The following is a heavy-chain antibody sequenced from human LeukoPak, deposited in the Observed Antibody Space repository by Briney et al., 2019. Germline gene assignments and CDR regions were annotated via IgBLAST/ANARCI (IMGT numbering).Heavy chain of an antibody. D-gene: IGHD6-13*01. CDR1: GGTFSSYA. J-gene: IGHJ4*02. CDR3: ARGEGGSS. CDR2: IIPIFGTA. Sequence: SVKVSCKASGGTFSSYAISWVRQAPGQGLEWMGGIIPIFGTANYAQKLQGRVTMTTDTSTSTAYMELRSLRSDDTAVYYCARGEGGSSWGQGTLVTVSS. V-gene: IGHV1-69*05.